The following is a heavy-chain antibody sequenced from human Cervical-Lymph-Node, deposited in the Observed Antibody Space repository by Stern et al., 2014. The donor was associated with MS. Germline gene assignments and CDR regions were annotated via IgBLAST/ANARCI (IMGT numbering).Heavy chain of an antibody. CDR1: GFTFTSSA. J-gene: IGHJ4*02. CDR2: IVVGSGNT. Sequence: QLVQSGPEVKKPGTSVKVSCKASGFTFTSSAVQWVRQARGQRLEGIGWIVVGSGNTNYAQKFQERVTITRDMSTSTAYMELSSLRSEDTAVYYCAADLSADYLSFDYWGQGTLVTVSS. D-gene: IGHD3-10*01. V-gene: IGHV1-58*01. CDR3: AADLSADYLSFDY.